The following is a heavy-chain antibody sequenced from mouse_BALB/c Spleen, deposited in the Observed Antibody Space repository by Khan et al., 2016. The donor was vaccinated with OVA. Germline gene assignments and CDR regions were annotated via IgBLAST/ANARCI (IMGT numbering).Heavy chain of an antibody. CDR3: AREGVRGVAMDY. J-gene: IGHJ4*01. V-gene: IGHV1S56*01. D-gene: IGHD1-1*01. CDR2: IYPGDGST. Sequence: QVQLQQSGPELVKPGASVKISCKASGYTFTAHDINWVKQRPGQGLEWIGWIYPGDGSTQYNEDFKGKATLTADRSSNTAYMQRSSLTSENSAVYFCAREGVRGVAMDYWGQGTSVSVSS. CDR1: GYTFTAHD.